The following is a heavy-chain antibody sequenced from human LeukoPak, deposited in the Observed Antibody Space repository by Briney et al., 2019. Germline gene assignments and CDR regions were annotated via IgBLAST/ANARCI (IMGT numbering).Heavy chain of an antibody. V-gene: IGHV3-23*01. D-gene: IGHD1-26*01. CDR1: GFTFSSYA. CDR2: ISGSGGST. CDR3: AKDSLPGWVVGELGFDY. Sequence: GGSLRLSCAASGFTFSSYAMSWVRQAPGKGLEWVSAISGSGGSTHYADSVKGRFTISRDNSKNTLYLQMNSLRAEDTAVYYCAKDSLPGWVVGELGFDYWGQGTLVTVSS. J-gene: IGHJ4*02.